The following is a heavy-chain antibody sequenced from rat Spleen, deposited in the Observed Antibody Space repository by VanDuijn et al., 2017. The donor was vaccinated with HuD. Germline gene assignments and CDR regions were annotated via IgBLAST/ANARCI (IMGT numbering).Heavy chain of an antibody. CDR2: IHYEGSRT. J-gene: IGHJ2*01. CDR1: GFTFNDYY. D-gene: IGHD1-9*01. Sequence: EVQLVESGGGLVQPGRSMKLSCAASGFTFNDYYMAWVRQAPKKGLEWVASIHYEGSRTYYGDSVKGRFTISRDNAQSTLYLQMNSLRSEDTATYYCARRHYGYTDYFDYWGQGVMVTVSS. V-gene: IGHV5-22*01. CDR3: ARRHYGYTDYFDY.